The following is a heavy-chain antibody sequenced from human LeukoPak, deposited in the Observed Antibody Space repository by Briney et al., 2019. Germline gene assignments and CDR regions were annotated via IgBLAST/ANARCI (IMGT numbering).Heavy chain of an antibody. CDR2: ISAYNGNT. D-gene: IGHD3-22*01. V-gene: IGHV1-18*01. CDR1: GYTFTSYG. J-gene: IGHJ4*02. CDR3: ARRYYDSSGYYYEDYFDY. Sequence: ALVKVSCKASGYTFTSYGISWVRQAPGQGLEWMGWISAYNGNTNYAQKLQGRVTMTTDTSTSTAYMELRSLRSDDTAVYYCARRYYDSSGYYYEDYFDYWGQGTLVTVSS.